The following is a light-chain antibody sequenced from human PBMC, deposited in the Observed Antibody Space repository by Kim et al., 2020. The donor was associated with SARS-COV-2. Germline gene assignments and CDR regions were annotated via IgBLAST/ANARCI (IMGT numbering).Light chain of an antibody. Sequence: DVVMTQSPLSLPVTLGQPASISCRSSQSLVHSDGNAYLNWFQQRPGQSPRRLIYKVSNRDSAVPDRFSGSGSGTDFTLKINRVEAEDVGVYYCMQGTHWPWTFGQGTKVDIK. CDR1: QSLVHSDGNAY. CDR3: MQGTHWPWT. CDR2: KVS. J-gene: IGKJ1*01. V-gene: IGKV2-30*02.